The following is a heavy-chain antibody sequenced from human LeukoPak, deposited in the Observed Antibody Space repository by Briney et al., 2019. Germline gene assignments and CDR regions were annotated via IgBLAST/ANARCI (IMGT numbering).Heavy chain of an antibody. CDR1: GFSLSTSGVG. CDR2: SYWDDDK. J-gene: IGHJ4*02. D-gene: IGHD5-24*01. CDR3: VHRLRRDGYTP. V-gene: IGHV2-5*02. Sequence: SGPTLVNPTQTLTLTCTFSGFSLSTSGVGVGWIRQPPEKALEWLALSYWDDDKHYSPSLKTRLTITKDTSKNQVVLTMTNMDPVDTATYYCVHRLRRDGYTPWGQGILVTVSS.